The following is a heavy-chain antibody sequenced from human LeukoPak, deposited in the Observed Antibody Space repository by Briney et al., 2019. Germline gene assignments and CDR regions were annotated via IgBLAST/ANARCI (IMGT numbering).Heavy chain of an antibody. V-gene: IGHV4-4*09. CDR3: ARHVRGCSSTSCHPLDP. D-gene: IGHD2-2*01. CDR1: GGSISSHY. CDR2: IYTSGST. Sequence: PSETLSLTCTVSGGSISSHYWSWIRQPPGKGLEWIGYIYTSGSTNYNPSLKSRVTISVDTSKNQFSLKLSSVTAADTAVYYCARHVRGCSSTSCHPLDPWGQGTLVTVSS. J-gene: IGHJ5*02.